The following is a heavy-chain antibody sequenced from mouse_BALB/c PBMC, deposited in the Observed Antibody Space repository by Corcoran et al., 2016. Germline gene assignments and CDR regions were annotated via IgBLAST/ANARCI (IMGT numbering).Heavy chain of an antibody. Sequence: EVQLPQSGAELVKPGASVKLSCTASGFYIKDTYMHWVKQRPEQGLEWIGRIDPANGNTKYDPKFQGKATITADTSSNTAYLQLSSLTSEDTAVYYCANWDWYFDVWGAGTTVTGSS. D-gene: IGHD4-1*01. V-gene: IGHV14-3*02. CDR1: GFYIKDTY. CDR3: ANWDWYFDV. CDR2: IDPANGNT. J-gene: IGHJ1*01.